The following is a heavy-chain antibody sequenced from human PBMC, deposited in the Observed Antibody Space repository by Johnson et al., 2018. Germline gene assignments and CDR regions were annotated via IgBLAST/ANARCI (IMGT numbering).Heavy chain of an antibody. Sequence: QVQLQESGAEVKKPGASXKVSCKASGYTFTSYYMHWVRLAPGQGLEWMGIINPSVGSTSYAQKFQGRVTMTRDTSTSTVYMELSSLRSEDSAVYYCAREDRGYSSGYSHWGQGTLVTVSS. V-gene: IGHV1-46*01. D-gene: IGHD3-22*01. CDR3: AREDRGYSSGYSH. CDR1: GYTFTSYY. CDR2: INPSVGST. J-gene: IGHJ1*01.